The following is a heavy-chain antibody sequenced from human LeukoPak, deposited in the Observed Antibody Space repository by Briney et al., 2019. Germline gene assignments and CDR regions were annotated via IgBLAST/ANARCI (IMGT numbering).Heavy chain of an antibody. D-gene: IGHD3-22*01. CDR2: INSGGSIT. J-gene: IGHJ4*02. CDR3: ERGGSYYYDGGGYYWGIDY. V-gene: IGHV3-74*01. CDR1: GFTFTKAW. Sequence: PGGSLRLSCAASGFTFTKAWMSWVRQAPGKGLVWVSRINSGGSITTYADSAKGRFTISRDNAENTAYLQMNSLRAEDTAVYYCERGGSYYYDGGGYYWGIDYWGQGILVTVSS.